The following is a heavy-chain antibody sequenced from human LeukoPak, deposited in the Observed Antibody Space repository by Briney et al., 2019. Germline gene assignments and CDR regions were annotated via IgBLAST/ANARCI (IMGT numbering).Heavy chain of an antibody. J-gene: IGHJ6*02. CDR2: IWYDGSNK. V-gene: IGHV3-33*08. Sequence: GGSLRLSCSASGFTFSSYGMHWVRQAPGKGLEWVAVIWYDGSNKYYADSVKGRFTISRDNSKNTLYLQMNSLRAEDTAVYYCARSPELELYGMDVWGQGTTVTVSS. CDR1: GFTFSSYG. CDR3: ARSPELELYGMDV. D-gene: IGHD1-7*01.